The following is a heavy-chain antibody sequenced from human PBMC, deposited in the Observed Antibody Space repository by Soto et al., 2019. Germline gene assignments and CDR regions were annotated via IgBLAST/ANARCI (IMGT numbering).Heavy chain of an antibody. J-gene: IGHJ4*02. CDR1: GDSISSGNW. CDR3: ARDHSSGLVPFDY. D-gene: IGHD2-8*02. CDR2: IYHSGST. V-gene: IGHV4-4*02. Sequence: QVQLQESGPGLVKPSGTLSLTCAVSGDSISSGNWWSWVRQPPVKGLEWIGEIYHSGSTNYNPSLKSRVTISVDKSKNQFSLNLSSVTAADTAVYYCARDHSSGLVPFDYWGQGTLVTVSS.